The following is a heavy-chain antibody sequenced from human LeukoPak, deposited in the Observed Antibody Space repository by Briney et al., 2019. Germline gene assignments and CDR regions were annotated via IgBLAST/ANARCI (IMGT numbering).Heavy chain of an antibody. J-gene: IGHJ4*02. CDR2: IYPGDSDT. Sequence: GESLKISCKGSGYSFTKYWIGWVRQMPGKGLEWMGIIYPGDSDTTYSPSFQGQVTISADKSINTAYLQWSSLQASDTAMYYCARTADISTGFGSDYWGQGTLVTVSS. V-gene: IGHV5-51*01. CDR1: GYSFTKYW. CDR3: ARTADISTGFGSDY. D-gene: IGHD3-9*01.